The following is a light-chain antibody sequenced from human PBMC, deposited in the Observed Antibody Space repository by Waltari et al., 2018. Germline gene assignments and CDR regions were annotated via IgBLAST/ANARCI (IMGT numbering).Light chain of an antibody. CDR3: HQYNSWPPYT. CDR1: QSVGIN. J-gene: IGKJ2*01. V-gene: IGKV3-15*01. CDR2: GAS. Sequence: DIVMTQSPATLSVSPGERATLSCRASQSVGINLAWYQQKPGQPPRLLIYGASTRATGVPARFSGSGSGTEFTLAISSLQSEDFAVYYCHQYNSWPPYTFGQGTKLEIK.